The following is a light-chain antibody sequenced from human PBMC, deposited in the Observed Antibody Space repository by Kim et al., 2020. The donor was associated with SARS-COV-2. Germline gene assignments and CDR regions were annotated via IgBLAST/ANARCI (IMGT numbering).Light chain of an antibody. CDR2: DVS. Sequence: GQSVTISCTGTSSDVGGYNHVSWYQQEPGKAPKPMIYDVSKRPSGVPDRFSGSKSGNTASLSISGLQAEDEADYYCCSHAGGYSWVFGGGTKLTVL. J-gene: IGLJ2*01. CDR3: CSHAGGYSWV. V-gene: IGLV2-11*01. CDR1: SSDVGGYNH.